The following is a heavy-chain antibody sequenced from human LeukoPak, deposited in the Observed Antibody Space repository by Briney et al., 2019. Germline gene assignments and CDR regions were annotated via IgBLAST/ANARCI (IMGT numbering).Heavy chain of an antibody. V-gene: IGHV3-48*03. D-gene: IGHD6-13*01. Sequence: GGSLRLSCAASGFTFSSYEMNWVRQAPGKGLEWVSYISSSGSTIYYADSVKGRFTISRDNAKNSLYLQMNSLRAEDTAVYYCARGQGIAAALYYYYMDVWGKGTTVTISS. J-gene: IGHJ6*03. CDR1: GFTFSSYE. CDR2: ISSSGSTI. CDR3: ARGQGIAAALYYYYMDV.